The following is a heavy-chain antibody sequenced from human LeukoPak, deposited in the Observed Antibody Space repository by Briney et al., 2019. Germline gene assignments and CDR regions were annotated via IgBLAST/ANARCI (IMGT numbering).Heavy chain of an antibody. V-gene: IGHV5-51*01. D-gene: IGHD4-17*01. CDR1: GYSFTSYW. J-gene: IGHJ3*02. CDR2: IYPGDSDT. Sequence: GEPLKISCKGSGYSFTSYWIGWVRQMPGKGLEWMGIIYPGDSDTRYSPSVQGQVTISADKSISTAYLQWSSLKASDTGMYYCARLFVTTEYDAFDIWGQGTMVTVSS. CDR3: ARLFVTTEYDAFDI.